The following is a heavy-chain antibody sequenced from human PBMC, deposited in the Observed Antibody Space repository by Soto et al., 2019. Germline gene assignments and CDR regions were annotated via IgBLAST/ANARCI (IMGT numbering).Heavy chain of an antibody. Sequence: QVQLVQSGAEVKKPGASVKVSCKASGYTFTGYYMHWVRQAPGQGLEWMGWINPNSGGTNYAQKFQVWVTMTRDTSISTACMELSRLRSDDTAVYYCARVVRHYYDSSGSYAFDIWGQGTMVTVSS. CDR3: ARVVRHYYDSSGSYAFDI. D-gene: IGHD3-22*01. J-gene: IGHJ3*02. CDR1: GYTFTGYY. CDR2: INPNSGGT. V-gene: IGHV1-2*04.